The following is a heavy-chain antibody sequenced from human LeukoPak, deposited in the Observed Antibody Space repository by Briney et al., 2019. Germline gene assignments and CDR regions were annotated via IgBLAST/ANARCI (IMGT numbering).Heavy chain of an antibody. V-gene: IGHV3-20*04. Sequence: PGGPLRLSCAASGFTFDDYGMSWVRQAPGKGLEWVSGINWNGGSTGYADSVKGRFTISRDNAKNSLYLQMSSLRAEDTALYYCARSGFYYMDVWGKGTTVTVSS. CDR1: GFTFDDYG. J-gene: IGHJ6*03. D-gene: IGHD6-25*01. CDR3: ARSGFYYMDV. CDR2: INWNGGST.